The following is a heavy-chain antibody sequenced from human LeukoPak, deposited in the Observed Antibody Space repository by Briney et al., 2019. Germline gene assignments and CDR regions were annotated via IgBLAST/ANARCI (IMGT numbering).Heavy chain of an antibody. V-gene: IGHV3-74*01. CDR3: ARQHSSGWYYYLDY. CDR1: GFTFSSHW. CDR2: VNSDGSST. D-gene: IGHD6-19*01. Sequence: GGSLRLSCAASGFTFSSHWMEWVCQAPGKGLVWVSRVNSDGSSTSYADSVKGRFTISRDNAKNTLYLQMNSLRVEDTAVYYCARQHSSGWYYYLDYWGQGTLVTVSS. J-gene: IGHJ4*02.